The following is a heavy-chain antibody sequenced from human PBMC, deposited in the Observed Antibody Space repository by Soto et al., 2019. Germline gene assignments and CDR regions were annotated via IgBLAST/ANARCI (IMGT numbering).Heavy chain of an antibody. CDR1: GGSVYSDCYY. CDR3: ARRSRGRCCNY. CDR2: IYYSGNT. D-gene: IGHD2-15*01. V-gene: IGHV4-39*01. J-gene: IGHJ4*02. Sequence: SSETLSLTCTVSGGSVYSDCYYWGWIRQSPGKGLEWIGNIYYSGNTYYNPSLKSRVTISIDTSKNQFSLQLTSVTAADTAVYYCARRSRGRCCNYWGRG.